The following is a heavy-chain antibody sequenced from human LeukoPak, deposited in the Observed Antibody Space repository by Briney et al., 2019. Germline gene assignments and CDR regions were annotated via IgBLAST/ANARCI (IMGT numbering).Heavy chain of an antibody. D-gene: IGHD3-9*01. Sequence: AASVKVSCKASGYKFTNYGISWVRQAPGQGLEWMGWISPYNGNTIYAQKLQGRVTMTTDTSTSTAYMELRSLRSDDTALYYCARSPHILTGENFDYWGQGTLVTVSS. CDR1: GYKFTNYG. CDR3: ARSPHILTGENFDY. V-gene: IGHV1-18*01. J-gene: IGHJ4*02. CDR2: ISPYNGNT.